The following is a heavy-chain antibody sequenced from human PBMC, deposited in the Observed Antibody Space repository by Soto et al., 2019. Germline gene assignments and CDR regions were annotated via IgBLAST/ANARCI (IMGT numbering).Heavy chain of an antibody. CDR1: GDSITSYY. Sequence: QVQLQESGPGLVKPSETLSLTCTVSGDSITSYYWSWVRQPPGKGLEWIGYIYRTGNTNYNPSLKSRVTMSIDTSKNQFSLKLKSVTAADTAVYYCARLFWRGSNFAYWGQGSLVTVSS. V-gene: IGHV4-59*08. D-gene: IGHD3-3*01. CDR3: ARLFWRGSNFAY. J-gene: IGHJ4*02. CDR2: IYRTGNT.